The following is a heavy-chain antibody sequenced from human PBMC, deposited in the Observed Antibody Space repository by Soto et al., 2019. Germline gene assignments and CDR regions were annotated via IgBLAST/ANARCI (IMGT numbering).Heavy chain of an antibody. CDR1: GFTFSSYD. CDR3: ARGPNKRYCSGGSCYRYYYMDV. V-gene: IGHV3-13*01. Sequence: GGSLRLSCAASGFTFSSYDMHWVRQATGKGLEWVSAIGTAGDTYYPGSVKGRFTISRENAKNSLYLQMNSLRAGDTAVYYCARGPNKRYCSGGSCYRYYYMDVWGKGTTVTVSS. CDR2: IGTAGDT. J-gene: IGHJ6*03. D-gene: IGHD2-15*01.